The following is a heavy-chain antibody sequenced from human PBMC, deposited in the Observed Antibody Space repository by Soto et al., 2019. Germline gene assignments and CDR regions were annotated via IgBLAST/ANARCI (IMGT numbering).Heavy chain of an antibody. J-gene: IGHJ4*02. Sequence: GGSLRLSCAASGVTFSSYGMHWVRKAPGKGLEWVAVIWYDGSNKYYADSVKGRFTISRDNSKNTLYLQMNSLRAEDTAVYYCAKVFYRWYYYGSGEEKFDYWGQRTLVTVSS. V-gene: IGHV3-33*06. CDR3: AKVFYRWYYYGSGEEKFDY. D-gene: IGHD3-10*01. CDR1: GVTFSSYG. CDR2: IWYDGSNK.